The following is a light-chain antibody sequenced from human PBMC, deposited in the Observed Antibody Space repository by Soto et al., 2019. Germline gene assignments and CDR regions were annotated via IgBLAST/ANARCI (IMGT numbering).Light chain of an antibody. CDR3: QQYNNWPLT. V-gene: IGKV3-15*01. CDR1: QSVGIH. CDR2: SAS. Sequence: EIVLTQSPATLSMSPGERAALSCRASQSVGIHLAWYQQKPGQAPRLLLYSASTRAAGIPHRFSASGSGTEFILTISSLQSEDFAVYYGQQYNNWPLTFGPGTRVDIK. J-gene: IGKJ3*01.